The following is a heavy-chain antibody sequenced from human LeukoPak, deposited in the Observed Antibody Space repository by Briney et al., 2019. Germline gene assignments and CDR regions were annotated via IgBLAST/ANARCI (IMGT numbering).Heavy chain of an antibody. CDR2: IYSGGST. V-gene: IGHV3-53*01. CDR1: GFTVSSNY. J-gene: IGHJ5*02. CDR3: ARFPGSGSAFDP. D-gene: IGHD3-10*01. Sequence: GGSLRLSCAASGFTVSSNYMSWVRQAPGKGLEWVSVIYSGGSTYYADSVKGRFTISRGNSKNTLYLQMNSLRAEDTAVYYRARFPGSGSAFDPWGQGTLVTVSS.